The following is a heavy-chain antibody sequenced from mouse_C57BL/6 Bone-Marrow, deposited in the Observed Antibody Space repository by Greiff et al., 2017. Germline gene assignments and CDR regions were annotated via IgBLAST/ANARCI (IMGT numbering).Heavy chain of an antibody. CDR3: TTSHGSCWFAY. D-gene: IGHD1-1*01. CDR2: IDPEDGDT. V-gene: IGHV14-1*01. CDR1: GFNIKDYY. J-gene: IGHJ3*01. Sequence: EVQLQQSGAELVRPGASVKLSCTASGFNIKDYYMPWVQQRPEQGLEWIGRIDPEDGDTEDAPKFQGKDTMTADTSSNTANLQLSRLTSEDTAVYYYTTSHGSCWFAYWGQGTLVTVSA.